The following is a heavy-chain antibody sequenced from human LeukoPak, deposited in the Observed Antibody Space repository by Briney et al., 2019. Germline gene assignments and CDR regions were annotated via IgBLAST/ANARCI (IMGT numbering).Heavy chain of an antibody. CDR1: GFTFSSYS. Sequence: GGSPRLSCAASGFTFSSYSMNWVRQAPGKGLEWVSSISSSSSYIYYADSVKGRFTISRDNAKNSLYLQMNSLRAEDTAVYYCARWGAHYYYGMDVWGQGTTVTVSS. V-gene: IGHV3-21*01. CDR2: ISSSSSYI. CDR3: ARWGAHYYYGMDV. D-gene: IGHD3-16*01. J-gene: IGHJ6*02.